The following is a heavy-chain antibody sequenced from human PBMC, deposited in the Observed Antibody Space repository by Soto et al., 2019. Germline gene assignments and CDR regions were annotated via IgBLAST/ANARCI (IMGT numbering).Heavy chain of an antibody. J-gene: IGHJ4*02. V-gene: IGHV4-59*01. Sequence: SSETLSLTCTVSGGSISSYYWSWIRQPPGKGLEWIGYFYYSGSTNYNPSLKSRVTILEDTSKNQFSLKLNSVTAADTAVYYCAREGRMGTFDYWGQGALVTVSS. CDR2: FYYSGST. D-gene: IGHD1-1*01. CDR1: GGSISSYY. CDR3: AREGRMGTFDY.